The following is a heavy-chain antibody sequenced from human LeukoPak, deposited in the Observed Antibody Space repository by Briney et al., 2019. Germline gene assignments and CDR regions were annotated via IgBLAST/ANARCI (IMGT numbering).Heavy chain of an antibody. J-gene: IGHJ4*02. D-gene: IGHD3-10*01. Sequence: PGGSLRLACAASGFTLRDYAMSWVREAPGGGLEWVSSMSRNSAKTYYADSVKGRFTISRDETNNTLFLQMKSLRAGDTALYYCAKGKAGFGELFDWGPGTLVTVSS. CDR1: GFTLRDYA. CDR3: AKGKAGFGELFD. CDR2: MSRNSAKT. V-gene: IGHV3-23*01.